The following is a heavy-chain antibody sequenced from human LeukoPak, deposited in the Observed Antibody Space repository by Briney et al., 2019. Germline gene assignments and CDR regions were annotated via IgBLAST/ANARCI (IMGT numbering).Heavy chain of an antibody. V-gene: IGHV3-11*01. Sequence: GGSLRLSCAASGFTFSNYYMNWIRQTPGKGLEWVSYISGSGITTFYAESVEGRFTISRDNTKNSLFLQMDSLRVEDTAVYYCASDLSRGDAFDIWGQGTMVTVSS. D-gene: IGHD3-10*01. J-gene: IGHJ3*02. CDR3: ASDLSRGDAFDI. CDR2: ISGSGITT. CDR1: GFTFSNYY.